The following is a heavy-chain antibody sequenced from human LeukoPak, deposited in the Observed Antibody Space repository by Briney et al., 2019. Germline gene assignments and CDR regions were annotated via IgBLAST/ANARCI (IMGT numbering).Heavy chain of an antibody. CDR3: TRLSRMACINY. CDR1: GGSISSSSYY. Sequence: SETLSLTCTVSGGSISSSSYYWGWIRQPPGKGLEWIGSIYYSGSTYYNPSLKSRVTISVDTSKNQFSLKLSSVTAADTAVYYCTRLSRMACINYWGQGTLVTVSS. D-gene: IGHD5-24*01. CDR2: IYYSGST. V-gene: IGHV4-39*01. J-gene: IGHJ4*02.